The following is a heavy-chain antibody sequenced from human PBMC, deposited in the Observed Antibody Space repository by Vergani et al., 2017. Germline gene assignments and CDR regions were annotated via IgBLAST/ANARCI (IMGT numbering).Heavy chain of an antibody. V-gene: IGHV4-39*01. D-gene: IGHD6-19*01. CDR2: IYYSGST. J-gene: IGHJ5*02. CDR1: GASIRSSNYY. Sequence: QLQLQESGPGLVKPSATLSLTCSVSGASIRSSNYYWGWIRQPPGKGLEWIASIYYSGSTYYNPSLKRRVTISVDTSKNQFSLKLSSVTAADTAVYFWAGHSTVEWLVKLGWIDPWGQGILVTVSS. CDR3: AGHSTVEWLVKLGWIDP.